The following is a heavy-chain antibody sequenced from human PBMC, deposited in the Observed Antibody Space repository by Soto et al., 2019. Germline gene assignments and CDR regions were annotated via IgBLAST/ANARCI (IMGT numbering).Heavy chain of an antibody. V-gene: IGHV1-18*04. D-gene: IGHD3-22*01. J-gene: IGHJ4*02. Sequence: QIQLVQSGAEVKKPGASVRVSCETSGYTFVSYGISWVRQAPGQGLEWMGWISPYNGNTNYAEKFKDRVTLTTDTSTDTAFLDLRSLTSDDTAVYFCARDQYDFDSSCYYDFWGQGTLVSVSS. CDR3: ARDQYDFDSSCYYDF. CDR1: GYTFVSYG. CDR2: ISPYNGNT.